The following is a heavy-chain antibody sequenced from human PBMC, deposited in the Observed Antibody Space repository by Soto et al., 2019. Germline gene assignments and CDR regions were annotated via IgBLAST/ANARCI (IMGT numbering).Heavy chain of an antibody. D-gene: IGHD1-26*01. CDR1: GFTFSSYA. CDR3: AKYRWVSLRNYYYGMDV. J-gene: IGHJ6*02. CDR2: ISGSGGST. V-gene: IGHV3-23*01. Sequence: GGSLRLSCAASGFTFSSYAMSWVRQAPGKGLEWVSAISGSGGSTYYADSVKGRFTISRDNSKNTLYLQMNSLRAEDTAVYYCAKYRWVSLRNYYYGMDVWGQGTTVTVSS.